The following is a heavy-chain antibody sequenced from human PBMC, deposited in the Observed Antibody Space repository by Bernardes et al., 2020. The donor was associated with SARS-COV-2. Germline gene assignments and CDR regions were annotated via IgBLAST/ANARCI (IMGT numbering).Heavy chain of an antibody. J-gene: IGHJ4*02. CDR1: GFTFTSYV. Sequence: GGSLRLSCAASGFTFTSYVMSWVRQAPGKGLEWVSGSGAGTYYADSVKGRFTMSRDSFKNTVYLQMNSLRVEDTAVYYCVKDHSVGTVGYFDSWGQGTLVTVSS. V-gene: IGHV3-23*01. D-gene: IGHD1-26*01. CDR2: SGAGT. CDR3: VKDHSVGTVGYFDS.